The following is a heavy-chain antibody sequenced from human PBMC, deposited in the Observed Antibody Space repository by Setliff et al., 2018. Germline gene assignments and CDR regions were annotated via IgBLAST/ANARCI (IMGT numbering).Heavy chain of an antibody. D-gene: IGHD2-2*01. CDR2: IYTGGST. Sequence: PSETLSLTCIVSGVSVSRHYWSWIRQPPGKTLEWIGYIYTGGSTTYNPSLKSRVTLSLDTSKNHLSLNLTSVTAADTAVYYCERRQLGTMENYWGPGALVTVSS. J-gene: IGHJ4*02. V-gene: IGHV4-4*08. CDR1: GVSVSRHY. CDR3: ERRQLGTMENY.